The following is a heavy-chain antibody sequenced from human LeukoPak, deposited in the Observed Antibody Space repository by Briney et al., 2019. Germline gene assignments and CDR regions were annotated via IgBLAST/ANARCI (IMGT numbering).Heavy chain of an antibody. Sequence: GSLRLSCTASGFTFGDYAMSWFRQAPWKGLEWVGFIRSKAYGGTTEYAASVKGRFTISRDDSKSIAYLQMNSLKTEDTAVYYCTRDRVLWFGELSYFDYWGQGTLVTVSS. J-gene: IGHJ4*02. CDR2: IRSKAYGGTT. CDR3: TRDRVLWFGELSYFDY. D-gene: IGHD3-10*01. CDR1: GFTFGDYA. V-gene: IGHV3-49*03.